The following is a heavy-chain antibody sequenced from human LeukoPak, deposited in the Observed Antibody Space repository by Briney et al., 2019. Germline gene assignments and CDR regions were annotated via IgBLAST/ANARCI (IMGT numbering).Heavy chain of an antibody. Sequence: PSETLSLTCAVYGGSFSGYYWSWIRQPPGKGLEWIGEINHSGSTNYNPSLKSRVTTSVDTSKNQFSLKLSSVTAADTAVYYCARGRYSYGYGIDYWGQGTLVTVSS. CDR3: ARGRYSYGYGIDY. J-gene: IGHJ4*02. CDR1: GGSFSGYY. D-gene: IGHD5-18*01. CDR2: INHSGST. V-gene: IGHV4-34*01.